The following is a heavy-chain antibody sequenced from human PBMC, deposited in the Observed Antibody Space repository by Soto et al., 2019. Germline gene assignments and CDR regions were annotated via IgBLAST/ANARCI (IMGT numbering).Heavy chain of an antibody. J-gene: IGHJ3*02. CDR3: SRGVSPGSSSLYLDAFDI. D-gene: IGHD6-13*01. V-gene: IGHV3-7*05. Sequence: EVQLEESGGALVQPGGSLRLSCAASGFTLSAYWMTWVRQSPGKGLEWVANINRDGSKKSYLDSVRGRFTISRDNVGNSLYHQMDSLRADDTALYYCSRGVSPGSSSLYLDAFDIRGQGTMVTGSS. CDR1: GFTLSAYW. CDR2: INRDGSKK.